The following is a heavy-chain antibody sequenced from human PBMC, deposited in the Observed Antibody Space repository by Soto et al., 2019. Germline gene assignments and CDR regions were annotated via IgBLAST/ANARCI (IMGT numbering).Heavy chain of an antibody. CDR1: GFSLNTRGVG. CDR3: AXXXXXXXTXXYYFDY. V-gene: IGHV2-5*02. J-gene: IGHJ4*02. CDR2: ISWDGEK. Sequence: ITLKESGPTLVKPTQTLTLTCTFSGFSLNTRGVGVGWIRQPPGKALEWLALISWDGEKRYSPSLKSRLTITKDTSENQVVLTMTNMDPVDTATYYXAXXXXXXXTXXYYFDYWGQGTLVTVSS.